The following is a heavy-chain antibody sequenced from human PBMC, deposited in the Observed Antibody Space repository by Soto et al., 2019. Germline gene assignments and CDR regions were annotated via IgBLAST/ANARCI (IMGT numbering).Heavy chain of an antibody. CDR1: GASVSSSLW. D-gene: IGHD5-18*01. Sequence: QVQLQESGPGLVKPSGTLSLTCAVSGASVSSSLWWSWVRRPPGKGLEWIGEIYRSGSTNYNPSLESRVTISIDTANNQFSLRLTSVTAADTAVYYCASSGGYSSAVGTWGQGTLVTVSS. CDR3: ASSGGYSSAVGT. CDR2: IYRSGST. V-gene: IGHV4-4*02. J-gene: IGHJ5*02.